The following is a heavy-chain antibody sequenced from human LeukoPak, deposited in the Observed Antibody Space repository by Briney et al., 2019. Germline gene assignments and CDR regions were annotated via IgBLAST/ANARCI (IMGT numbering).Heavy chain of an antibody. V-gene: IGHV4-59*01. J-gene: IGHJ4*02. CDR3: ARYGGPTYYDFWSGYSQDGYYFDY. Sequence: SETPSLTCTVSGGSISSYYWSWIRQPPGKGLEWIGYIYYSGSTNYNPSLKSRVTISVDTSKNQFSLKLSSVTAADTAVYYCARYGGPTYYDFWSGYSQDGYYFDYWGQGTLVTVSS. D-gene: IGHD3-3*01. CDR1: GGSISSYY. CDR2: IYYSGST.